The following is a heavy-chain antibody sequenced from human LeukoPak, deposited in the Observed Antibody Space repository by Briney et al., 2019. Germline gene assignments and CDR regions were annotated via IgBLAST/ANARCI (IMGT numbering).Heavy chain of an antibody. Sequence: PSQTLSLTCAVSGGSISSGGYSWSWIRHPPGEGLEWIGYIYHSGSTYYNPSLRSRVTISVDRSKNQFSLKLSSVTAADTAVYYCARASYSYGPRAFDYWGQGTLVTVSS. CDR1: GGSISSGGYS. CDR2: IYHSGST. J-gene: IGHJ4*02. CDR3: ARASYSYGPRAFDY. D-gene: IGHD5-18*01. V-gene: IGHV4-30-2*01.